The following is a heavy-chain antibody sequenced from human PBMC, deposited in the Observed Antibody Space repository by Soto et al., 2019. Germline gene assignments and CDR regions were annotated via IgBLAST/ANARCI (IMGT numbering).Heavy chain of an antibody. CDR2: IIPIFGTT. CDR3: ARTYYQWEALHYFVF. V-gene: IGHV1-69*01. J-gene: IGHJ4*02. CDR1: GGTFSRYG. Sequence: QVQLVQSGAEVMKPGSSVKVSCTASGGTFSRYGFTWVRQAPGQGFQWMGGIIPIFGTTHYEQNFQGRLSITADESTSTVYMELSSLRSDDTAIYFCARTYYQWEALHYFVFWGLGTLVTVSS. D-gene: IGHD1-26*01.